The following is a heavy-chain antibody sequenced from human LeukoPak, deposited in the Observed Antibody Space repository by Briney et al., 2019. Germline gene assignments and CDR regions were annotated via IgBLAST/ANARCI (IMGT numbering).Heavy chain of an antibody. D-gene: IGHD6-13*01. J-gene: IGHJ4*02. CDR2: VYYSGTT. Sequence: PSETLSLTCSVSGGSISSSGYYWGWIRQPPGKGLEWIGSVYYSGTTYYNPSLKSRVTISIDTSKNQFSLRLSSVTAEDTDVYYCAREYSSSRYGYWGQGTLVSVSS. CDR1: GGSISSSGYY. V-gene: IGHV4-39*07. CDR3: AREYSSSRYGY.